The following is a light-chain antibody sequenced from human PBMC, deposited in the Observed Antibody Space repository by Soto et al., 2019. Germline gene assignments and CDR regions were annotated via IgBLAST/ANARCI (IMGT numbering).Light chain of an antibody. J-gene: IGKJ1*01. Sequence: EIVLTQSPGTLSLSPGERATLSCRASQSVYSNYLAWYQQKPGQAPRLLIHGAFSRATGIPDRFSGRGSETDFTLSIRRLEPEDLAVYYCQQYGSSVWTLGQGTKVEIK. CDR1: QSVYSNY. V-gene: IGKV3-20*01. CDR2: GAF. CDR3: QQYGSSVWT.